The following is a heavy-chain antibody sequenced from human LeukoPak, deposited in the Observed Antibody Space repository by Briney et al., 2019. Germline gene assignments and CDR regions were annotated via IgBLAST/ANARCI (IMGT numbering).Heavy chain of an antibody. J-gene: IGHJ6*03. CDR1: GFTFSNAW. D-gene: IGHD6-19*01. CDR2: IKSKTDGGTT. V-gene: IGHV3-15*01. Sequence: NPGGSLRLSCAASGFTFSNAWMNWVRQAPGKGLEWVGRIKSKTDGGTTDYAAPVKGRFTISRDDSKNTMYLQMNSLKTEDTAVYYCTIDGSDSSGWYRYYDYYMDVWGKGTTVTVSS. CDR3: TIDGSDSSGWYRYYDYYMDV.